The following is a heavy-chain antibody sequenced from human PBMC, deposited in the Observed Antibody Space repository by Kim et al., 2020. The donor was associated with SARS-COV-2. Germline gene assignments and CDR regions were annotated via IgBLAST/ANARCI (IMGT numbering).Heavy chain of an antibody. CDR2: ISRSGGST. V-gene: IGHV3-23*01. CDR3: AKQASILIGVVLMTFDN. D-gene: IGHD3-3*01. J-gene: IGHJ4*02. Sequence: GGSLRLSCAASGFTFSNYPMSWVRQVPGKGLEWVSAISRSGGSTYYADSVKGRFTISRDNSKNTLFLQMNSLRAEDTAVYYCAKQASILIGVVLMTFDNWGQGTLVTVSS. CDR1: GFTFSNYP.